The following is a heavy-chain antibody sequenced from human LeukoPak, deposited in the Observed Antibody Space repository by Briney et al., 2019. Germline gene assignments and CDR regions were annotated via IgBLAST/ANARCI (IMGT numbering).Heavy chain of an antibody. CDR3: ARGPPNWGYDY. CDR1: GYTFTSYG. Sequence: ASVKVSCRASGYTFTSYGINWVRQAPGQRPEWMGWMSPNSGDTGYAQKFQDRVTMTRNTSISTAYMELSSLRSDDTAVYYCARGPPNWGYDYWGPGTLVTVSS. V-gene: IGHV1-8*02. J-gene: IGHJ4*02. D-gene: IGHD7-27*01. CDR2: MSPNSGDT.